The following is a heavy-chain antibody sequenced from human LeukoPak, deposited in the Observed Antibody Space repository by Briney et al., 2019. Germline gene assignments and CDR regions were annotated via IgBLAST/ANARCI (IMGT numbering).Heavy chain of an antibody. D-gene: IGHD6-6*01. CDR1: GFTVSSNY. V-gene: IGHV3-66*02. J-gene: IGHJ4*02. Sequence: GGSLRLSCAASGFTVSSNYMSWVRQAPGKGLEWVSVIYSGGSTYYADSVKGRFTISRDNSKNTLYLQMNSLRAEDTAVYYCARGLGYSSSLVFDYWGQGTLVTVSS. CDR3: ARGLGYSSSLVFDY. CDR2: IYSGGST.